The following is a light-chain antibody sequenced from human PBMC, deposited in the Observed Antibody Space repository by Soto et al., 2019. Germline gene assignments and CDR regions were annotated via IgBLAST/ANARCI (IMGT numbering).Light chain of an antibody. V-gene: IGLV2-8*01. Sequence: QSALTLPPSASGSPGQSVTISCTGTSSDVGGYNYVSWYQHHPGKAPKAMIYEVSKRPSGVPDRFSGSKSGNTASLTVSGLQAEDEADYYCSSYAGSDKSVFGGGTKVTVL. J-gene: IGLJ2*01. CDR2: EVS. CDR1: SSDVGGYNY. CDR3: SSYAGSDKSV.